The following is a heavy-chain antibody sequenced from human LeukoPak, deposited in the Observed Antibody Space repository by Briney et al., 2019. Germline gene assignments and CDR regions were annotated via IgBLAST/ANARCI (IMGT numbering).Heavy chain of an antibody. Sequence: HPGESLRLSCAASGFIFSSYWMHWVRQAPGKGLVWVSRINGDGRTTDYADSVKGRLTISRDNAKNTLYLQMNSLRAEDTAVYYCARGSHDFWALSXWGQGALVTVXX. CDR2: INGDGRTT. CDR1: GFIFSSYW. D-gene: IGHD3/OR15-3a*01. J-gene: IGHJ4*02. CDR3: ARGSHDFWALSX. V-gene: IGHV3-74*01.